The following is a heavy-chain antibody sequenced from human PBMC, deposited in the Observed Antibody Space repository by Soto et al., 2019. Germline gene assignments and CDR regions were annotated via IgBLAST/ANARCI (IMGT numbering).Heavy chain of an antibody. CDR2: ISNSGDTV. J-gene: IGHJ4*02. CDR3: ARSRYLEY. Sequence: PGGCLGLSCAASGVTFSSYSMNWVRQAPGKGLEWVSYISNSGDTVYYADSVKGRFTISRDNAKNSLYLQMNSLRAEDTAVYYCARSRYLEYWGQGTLVTVSS. CDR1: GVTFSSYS. V-gene: IGHV3-48*01. D-gene: IGHD1-20*01.